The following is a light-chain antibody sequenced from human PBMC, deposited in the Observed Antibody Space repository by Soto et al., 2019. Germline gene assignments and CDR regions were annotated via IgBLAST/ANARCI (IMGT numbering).Light chain of an antibody. CDR1: QSIRSC. Sequence: DIRMTQSPSTLSASVGDRVTITCRASQSIRSCLAWYQQKPGKAPKVLIYDASNLESGVPSRFSGSGSGTEFTLTISSLQPDDFATYYCQHNNGYSWTFGQGTKLDI. CDR3: QHNNGYSWT. V-gene: IGKV1-5*01. CDR2: DAS. J-gene: IGKJ1*01.